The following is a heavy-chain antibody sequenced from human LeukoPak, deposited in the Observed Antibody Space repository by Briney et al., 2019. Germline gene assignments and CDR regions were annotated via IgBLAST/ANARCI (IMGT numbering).Heavy chain of an antibody. CDR3: ARRQGCSSTSCPPDY. CDR2: IDPSDSYT. D-gene: IGHD2-2*01. Sequence: GESLKISWKGSGYSFTSYWISWVRQMPGKGLGWMGRIDPSDSYTNDSPSFQGHVTISADKSTRTAYLQWSSLKASDTAMYSCARRQGCSSTSCPPDYWGQGTLVTVSS. J-gene: IGHJ4*02. V-gene: IGHV5-10-1*01. CDR1: GYSFTSYW.